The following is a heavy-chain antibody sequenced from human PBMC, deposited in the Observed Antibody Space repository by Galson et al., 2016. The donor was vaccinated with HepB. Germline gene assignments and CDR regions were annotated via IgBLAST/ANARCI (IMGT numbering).Heavy chain of an antibody. CDR2: IWYDGSNK. J-gene: IGHJ6*04. CDR1: GFTFSSYG. CDR3: AREIYGYSSSWLQQGYYYYGMDV. D-gene: IGHD6-13*01. V-gene: IGHV3-33*01. Sequence: SLRLSCAASGFTFSSYGMHWVRQAPGKRLEWVAVIWYDGSNKYYADSVKGRFTISRDNSKNTLYLQMNSLRAEDTAVYYCAREIYGYSSSWLQQGYYYYGMDVWGKGTAVTVSS.